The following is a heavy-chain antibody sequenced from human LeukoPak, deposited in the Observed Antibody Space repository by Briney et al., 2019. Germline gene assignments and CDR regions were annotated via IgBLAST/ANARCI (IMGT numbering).Heavy chain of an antibody. J-gene: IGHJ3*02. V-gene: IGHV1-46*03. Sequence: ASVKVSCKASGYRFTSYYMHWVRQAPGQGLEWMGIINPSGGSTSYAQKFQGRVTMTRDTSTSTVYMELSSLRSEDTAVYYCARQLAVDAFDIWGQGTMVTVSS. CDR2: INPSGGST. D-gene: IGHD6-6*01. CDR3: ARQLAVDAFDI. CDR1: GYRFTSYY.